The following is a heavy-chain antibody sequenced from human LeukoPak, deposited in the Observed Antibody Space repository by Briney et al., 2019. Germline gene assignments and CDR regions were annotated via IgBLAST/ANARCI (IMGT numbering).Heavy chain of an antibody. D-gene: IGHD2-15*01. CDR3: ARDRCSGGSCYSLWFDP. Sequence: SETLSLTCTVSGGSIGSFYWSWIRQPPGKGLGWIGYIYHSGSTYYNPSLKSRVTISVDRSKNQFSLKLSSVTAADTAVYYCARDRCSGGSCYSLWFDPWGQGTLVTVSS. CDR2: IYHSGST. V-gene: IGHV4-30-2*01. CDR1: GGSIGSFY. J-gene: IGHJ5*02.